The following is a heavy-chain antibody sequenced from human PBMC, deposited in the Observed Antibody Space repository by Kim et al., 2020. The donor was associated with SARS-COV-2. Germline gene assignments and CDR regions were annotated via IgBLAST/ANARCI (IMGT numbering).Heavy chain of an antibody. V-gene: IGHV1-2*02. D-gene: IGHD6-19*01. J-gene: IGHJ3*02. CDR1: GYTFTDYY. CDR3: ARGVSRGGSPAGTFDI. Sequence: ASVKVSCKASGYTFTDYYMHWVRQAPGQGLEWVGWINPNDGFTFYARKFEGRVTMTRDTSLSTAYMELSGLRSGDTAVFYCARGVSRGGSPAGTFDIWGQGTMVTVSS. CDR2: INPNDGFT.